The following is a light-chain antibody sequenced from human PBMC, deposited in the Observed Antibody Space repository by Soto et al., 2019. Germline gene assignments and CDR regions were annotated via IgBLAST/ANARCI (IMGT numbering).Light chain of an antibody. V-gene: IGKV1-27*01. CDR1: QGISNY. J-gene: IGKJ1*01. Sequence: DIQLTQSPSSLSASMGDRVTITCRASQGISNYLAWYQQKPGKVPKLLIYAASTLQSGVPSRFSGSGSGTDFTLTIRSLQPEDVATYYCKKYNSAPRTFGQGTKVDIK. CDR3: KKYNSAPRT. CDR2: AAS.